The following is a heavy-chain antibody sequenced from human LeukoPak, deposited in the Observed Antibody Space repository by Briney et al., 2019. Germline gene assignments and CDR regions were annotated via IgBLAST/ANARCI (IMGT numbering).Heavy chain of an antibody. CDR1: GFAFTHAW. CDR3: TTDGWNYGDY. CDR2: IKTNNQGGTT. V-gene: IGHV3-15*01. D-gene: IGHD1-7*01. Sequence: GGSRRLSCAASGFAFTHAWMTWVRQAPGTGLEWVGRIKTNNQGGTTDYAAPVKGRFTISRDDSKNTLYLQMNSLKTEDTAVYYCTTDGWNYGDYWGQGTLVTVSS. J-gene: IGHJ4*02.